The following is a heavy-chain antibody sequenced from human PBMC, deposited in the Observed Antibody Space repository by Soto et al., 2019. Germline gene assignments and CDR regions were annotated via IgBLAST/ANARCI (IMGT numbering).Heavy chain of an antibody. CDR3: AIPWMAIRSIGEDF. CDR1: GGTFSSYA. J-gene: IGHJ4*02. CDR2: IIPIFGTG. Sequence: ASVKVAGKASGGTFSSYAISWVRQAPGQGLEWTGGIIPIFGTGNYAQTFQGRVTITPDESTCTACMELISLRSEDTAVYYSAIPWMAIRSIGEDFWGQGTRVTVYS. V-gene: IGHV1-69*13. D-gene: IGHD2-21*01.